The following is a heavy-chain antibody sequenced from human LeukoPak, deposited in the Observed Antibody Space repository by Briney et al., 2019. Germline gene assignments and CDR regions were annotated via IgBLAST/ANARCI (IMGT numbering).Heavy chain of an antibody. CDR3: ARGFASSGYYYYYYYMDV. D-gene: IGHD3-22*01. CDR1: GGSFSGYY. J-gene: IGHJ6*03. Sequence: SDTLSLTCAVYGGSFSGYYWSWIRQPPGKGLEWIGEINHSGSTNYNPSLKSRVTISVDTSKNQFSLKLSSVTAADTAVYYCARGFASSGYYYYYYYMDVWGKGTTVTVSS. V-gene: IGHV4-34*01. CDR2: INHSGST.